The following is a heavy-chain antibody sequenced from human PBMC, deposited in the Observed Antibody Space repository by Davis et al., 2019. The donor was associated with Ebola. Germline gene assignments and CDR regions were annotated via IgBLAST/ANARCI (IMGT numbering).Heavy chain of an antibody. Sequence: AASVKVSCKASGGTFSSYAISWVRQAPGQGLEWMGRIIPILGIANYAQKFQGRVTITADKSTSTAYMELSSLRSEDTSVYYCARDLLVPTAPNFDYWGQGTLVTVSS. CDR3: ARDLLVPTAPNFDY. V-gene: IGHV1-69*04. CDR1: GGTFSSYA. CDR2: IIPILGIA. D-gene: IGHD2-2*01. J-gene: IGHJ4*02.